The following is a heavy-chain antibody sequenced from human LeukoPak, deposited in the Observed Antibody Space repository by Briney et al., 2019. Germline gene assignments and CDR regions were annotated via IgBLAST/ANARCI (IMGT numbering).Heavy chain of an antibody. CDR2: ISGSGTYM. D-gene: IGHD1-26*01. Sequence: GGSLRLSCAASGFTFTTYKMNWVRQAPGKGLEWVSSISGSGTYMYYADSLKGRFTISRDNAKNSLYLQMNSLRAEDTALYRCARDRSVDSGSYGAFDIWGQGTMVTVSS. J-gene: IGHJ3*02. CDR1: GFTFTTYK. V-gene: IGHV3-21*04. CDR3: ARDRSVDSGSYGAFDI.